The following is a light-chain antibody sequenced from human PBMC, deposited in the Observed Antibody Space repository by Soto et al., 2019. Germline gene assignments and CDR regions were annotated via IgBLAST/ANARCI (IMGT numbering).Light chain of an antibody. Sequence: EIVLTQSPGTLSLSPGERATLSCRASQSLSSNYLAWYQQKPGQAPRLLIYGASRRATGIPDRFSGSGSGTDFTLTISRLEPEDFALYYCQQYERSPRTFGQGTKVEIK. CDR2: GAS. CDR1: QSLSSNY. CDR3: QQYERSPRT. J-gene: IGKJ1*01. V-gene: IGKV3-20*01.